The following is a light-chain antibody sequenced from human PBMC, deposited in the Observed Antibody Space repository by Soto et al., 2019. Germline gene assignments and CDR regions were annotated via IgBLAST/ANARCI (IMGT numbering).Light chain of an antibody. J-gene: IGLJ1*01. CDR1: SSNIGSNY. Sequence: QSALTQPPSASGTPGQRVTISCSGSSSNIGSNYVYWYQQLPGTAPKLLIYRNNQRPSGVPDRFSGSQSGTSGSLAISGLRSEDEADYYCAAWDDTLSGGVFGTGTKLTVL. CDR2: RNN. CDR3: AAWDDTLSGGV. V-gene: IGLV1-47*01.